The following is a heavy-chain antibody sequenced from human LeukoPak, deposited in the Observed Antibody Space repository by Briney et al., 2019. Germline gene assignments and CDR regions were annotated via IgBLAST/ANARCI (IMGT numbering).Heavy chain of an antibody. V-gene: IGHV4-59*08. CDR2: IYSSGTT. Sequence: KSSETLSLTCTVSGGSISSYYWSWIRQPPGKGLEWIGNIYSSGTTNYNPSLKSRVTISMDTSKNQFSLKLSSVTAADTAVYYCARLFSSTTPSVYYYYYMDVWGKGTTVTVSS. CDR3: ARLFSSTTPSVYYYYYMDV. D-gene: IGHD2-2*01. CDR1: GGSISSYY. J-gene: IGHJ6*03.